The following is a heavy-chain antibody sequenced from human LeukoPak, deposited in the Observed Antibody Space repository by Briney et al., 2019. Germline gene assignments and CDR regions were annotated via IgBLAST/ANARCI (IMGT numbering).Heavy chain of an antibody. V-gene: IGHV3-23*01. Sequence: GGSLRLSCAASGFTFSSYAMSWVRQAPGKGLEWVSAISGSGGSTYYADSVKGRFTISRDNAKNSLYLQMNSLRAEDTAVYYCAKFVLRFLEPGLNYHMDVWGKGTTVTVSS. D-gene: IGHD3-3*01. CDR2: ISGSGGST. CDR1: GFTFSSYA. J-gene: IGHJ6*03. CDR3: AKFVLRFLEPGLNYHMDV.